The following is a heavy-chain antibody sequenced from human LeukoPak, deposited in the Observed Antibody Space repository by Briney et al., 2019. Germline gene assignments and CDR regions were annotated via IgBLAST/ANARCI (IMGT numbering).Heavy chain of an antibody. Sequence: SETLSLTCTVSRGSISSGNYYWSWIRQPAGKGLEWIGRFHTRGSTNYNPSLKSRVTISVDTSKNQFSLKLSSVTAADTAVYYCARGDSLGFLHWGQGTLVTVSS. J-gene: IGHJ1*01. CDR1: RGSISSGNYY. V-gene: IGHV4-61*02. CDR3: ARGDSLGFLH. CDR2: FHTRGST. D-gene: IGHD5-12*01.